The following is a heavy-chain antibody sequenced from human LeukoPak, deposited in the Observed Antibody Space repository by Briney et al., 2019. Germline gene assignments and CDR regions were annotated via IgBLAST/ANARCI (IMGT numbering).Heavy chain of an antibody. CDR3: ARLTGYSSESWFDP. CDR1: GGSFSGYS. V-gene: IGHV4-34*01. D-gene: IGHD3-9*01. Sequence: SETLSLTCVVYGGSFSGYSWNWIRQPPGKGLEWIGEINHSGSTNYNPSLKSRVTISVDTSKNQFSLKLSSVTAADTAVYYCARLTGYSSESWFDPWGQGTLVTVSS. CDR2: INHSGST. J-gene: IGHJ5*02.